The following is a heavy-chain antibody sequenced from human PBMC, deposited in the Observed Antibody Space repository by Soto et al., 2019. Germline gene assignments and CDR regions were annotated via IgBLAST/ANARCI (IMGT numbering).Heavy chain of an antibody. CDR3: ARHNGAVADQVYYYYYGMDV. J-gene: IGHJ6*02. CDR2: IYYSGST. Sequence: SETLSLTCTVSGGSISSSSYYWGWIPQPPGKGLEWIGSIYYSGSTYYNPSLKSRVTISVDTSKNQFSLKLSSVTAADTAVYYCARHNGAVADQVYYYYYGMDVWGQGTTVTVSS. D-gene: IGHD6-19*01. CDR1: GGSISSSSYY. V-gene: IGHV4-39*01.